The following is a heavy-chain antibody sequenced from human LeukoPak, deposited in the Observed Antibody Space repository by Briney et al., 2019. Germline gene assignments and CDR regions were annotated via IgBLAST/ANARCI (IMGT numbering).Heavy chain of an antibody. D-gene: IGHD3-22*01. V-gene: IGHV1-46*01. CDR1: GYTFTSYY. CDR2: INPSGGST. J-gene: IGHJ3*02. CDR3: ARDPLVGYYDSSGSPQAFDI. Sequence: ASVKVSCKASGYTFTSYYMHWVRQAPGQGLEWMGIINPSGGSTSYAQKFQGRVTMTRDTSTSTVYMELSSLRSEDTAVYYCARDPLVGYYDSSGSPQAFDIWGQGTMVTVSS.